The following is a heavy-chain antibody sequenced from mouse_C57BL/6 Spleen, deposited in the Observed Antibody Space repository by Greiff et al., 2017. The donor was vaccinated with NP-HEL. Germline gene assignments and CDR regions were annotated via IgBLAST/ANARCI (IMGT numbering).Heavy chain of an antibody. J-gene: IGHJ4*01. CDR2: IDPEDGET. CDR1: GFNITDYY. Sequence: VQLQQSGAELVKPGASVKLSCTASGFNITDYYMHWVKQRTEQGLEWIGRIDPEDGETKYAPKFQGKATIPADTSSNTAYLQLSGLTSEDTAVYYCAKATVVAGGFYAMDYWGQGTSVTVSS. D-gene: IGHD1-1*01. CDR3: AKATVVAGGFYAMDY. V-gene: IGHV14-2*01.